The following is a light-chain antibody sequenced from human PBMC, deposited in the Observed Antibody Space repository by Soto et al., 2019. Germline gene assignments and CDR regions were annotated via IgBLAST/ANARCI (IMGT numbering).Light chain of an antibody. CDR1: QSVSSN. CDR2: GAS. V-gene: IGKV3-15*01. Sequence: EIVMTQSPATLSVSPGERATLSCRASQSVSSNLAWYQQKPGPAPRLLIYGASTRATGIPAKFSGGGSGTEFTLTISSPQSEDFAIYYCQQYKNGWTFGQGTKVDIK. J-gene: IGKJ1*01. CDR3: QQYKNGWT.